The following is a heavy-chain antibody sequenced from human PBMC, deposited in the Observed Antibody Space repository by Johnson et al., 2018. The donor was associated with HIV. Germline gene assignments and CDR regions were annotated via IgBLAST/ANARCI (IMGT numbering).Heavy chain of an antibody. V-gene: IGHV3-33*08. CDR2: IWYDGSNE. CDR1: GFTFSSYA. D-gene: IGHD1-14*01. J-gene: IGHJ3*01. CDR3: ATRDPTYRPGAFDL. Sequence: QVQLVESGGGVVQPGRSLRLSCAASGFTFSSYAMHWVRQGTGKGLEWLSVIWYDGSNEYYADSVKGRFTISRDNSKNTLYMHMSSLRLEDTAVYYCATRDPTYRPGAFDLWGQGTMVTVSS.